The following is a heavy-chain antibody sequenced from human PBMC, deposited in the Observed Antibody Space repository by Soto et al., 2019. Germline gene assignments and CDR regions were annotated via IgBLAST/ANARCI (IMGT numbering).Heavy chain of an antibody. CDR1: GFTFSSYG. D-gene: IGHD2-15*01. J-gene: IGHJ6*02. CDR3: ASEYCSGGSCYYYGMDV. CDR2: IWFDGTNK. Sequence: QVQLVESGGGVVQPGRCLRLSCEASGFTFSSYGMHWVRQAPGKGLEWVALIWFDGTNKYYADSVKGRFTISRDNSKNTLYLQMTSLRAEDTAVYYCASEYCSGGSCYYYGMDVWGQGTTVTVSS. V-gene: IGHV3-33*01.